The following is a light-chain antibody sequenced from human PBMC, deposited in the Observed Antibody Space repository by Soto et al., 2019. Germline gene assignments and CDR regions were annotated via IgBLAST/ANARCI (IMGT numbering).Light chain of an antibody. V-gene: IGLV2-11*01. Sequence: QSALTQPRSVSGSPGQSVTISCTGTRRDIGGYYYVSWYPQHPGKTPKLLVYGVTKRPSGVPDRFSGSKSGDAASLTISGLQAEDEADYYCCSFAVSNGVFGTGTQLTVL. CDR2: GVT. CDR1: RRDIGGYYY. J-gene: IGLJ1*01. CDR3: CSFAVSNGV.